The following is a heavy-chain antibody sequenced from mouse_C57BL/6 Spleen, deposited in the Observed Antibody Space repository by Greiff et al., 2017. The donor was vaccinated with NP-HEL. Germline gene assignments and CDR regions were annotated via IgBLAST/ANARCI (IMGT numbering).Heavy chain of an antibody. CDR1: GFNIKDYY. Sequence: EVQLQQSGAELVKPGASVKLSCTASGFNIKDYYMHWVKQRTEQGLEWIGRIDPEDGETKYAPKFPGKATITADTSSNTAYLQLSSLTSEDTAVYYCASDYYGSSLDYWGQGTTLTVSS. D-gene: IGHD1-1*01. CDR2: IDPEDGET. J-gene: IGHJ2*01. V-gene: IGHV14-2*01. CDR3: ASDYYGSSLDY.